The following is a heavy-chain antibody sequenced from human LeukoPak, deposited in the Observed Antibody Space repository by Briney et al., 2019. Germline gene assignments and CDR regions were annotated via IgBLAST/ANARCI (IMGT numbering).Heavy chain of an antibody. CDR2: IYYSGST. CDR3: TRRGYYYDSSGYSHFDY. D-gene: IGHD3-22*01. Sequence: SKTLSLTCTVSGGSISSSSYYWGWVRQPPGKGLEWIGSIYYSGSTYYNPSLKSRVTISVDTSKNQFSLKLSSVTAADTAVYYCTRRGYYYDSSGYSHFDYWGQGTLVTVSS. J-gene: IGHJ4*02. CDR1: GGSISSSSYY. V-gene: IGHV4-39*01.